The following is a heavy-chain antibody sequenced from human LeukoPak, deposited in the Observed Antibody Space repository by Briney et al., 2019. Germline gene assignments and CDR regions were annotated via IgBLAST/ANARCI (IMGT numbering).Heavy chain of an antibody. CDR1: GFTFSASY. Sequence: PGGSLRLSCAASGFTFSASYMDWVRQAPGKGLEWVSSISRDSSYKYYADSVKGRFSISRDNAKNSLFLQMNSLRAEDTAVYYCARDQGWFDPWGQGTLVTVSS. V-gene: IGHV3-21*01. CDR3: ARDQGWFDP. CDR2: ISRDSSYK. J-gene: IGHJ5*02.